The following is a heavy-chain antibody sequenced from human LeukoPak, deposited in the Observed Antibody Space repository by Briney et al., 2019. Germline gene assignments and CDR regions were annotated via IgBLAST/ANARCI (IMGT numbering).Heavy chain of an antibody. Sequence: GGSLRLSCAASGFTFSSYSMNWVRQAPGKGLEWVSSISSSSSYIYYADSVKGRFTISRDNAKNSLYPQMNSLRAEDTAVYYCARDGVTAMSEYYYYYGMDVWGQGTTVTVSS. CDR1: GFTFSSYS. V-gene: IGHV3-21*01. D-gene: IGHD5-18*01. CDR2: ISSSSSYI. J-gene: IGHJ6*02. CDR3: ARDGVTAMSEYYYYYGMDV.